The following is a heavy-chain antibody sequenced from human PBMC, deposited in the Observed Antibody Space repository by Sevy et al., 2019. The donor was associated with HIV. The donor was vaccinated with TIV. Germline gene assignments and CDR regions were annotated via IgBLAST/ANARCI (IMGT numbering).Heavy chain of an antibody. CDR3: TKDAGWPL. CDR1: GFLFGTHA. Sequence: GGSLRLSCAASGFLFGTHAMSWVRQAPGKGLEWVSVITSSASTTYYADSVKGRFTISRDNSKNTLYLQMNNLRAEDTAVYYCTKDAGWPLWGQGTLVTVSS. CDR2: ITSSASTT. V-gene: IGHV3-23*01. J-gene: IGHJ4*02. D-gene: IGHD3-9*01.